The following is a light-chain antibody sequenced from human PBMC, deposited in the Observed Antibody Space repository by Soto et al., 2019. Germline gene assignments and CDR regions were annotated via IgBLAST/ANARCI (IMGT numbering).Light chain of an antibody. CDR2: EVS. CDR3: SSYAGNSRYV. J-gene: IGLJ1*01. V-gene: IGLV2-8*01. CDR1: SSDVGRYNY. Sequence: QSALIQPPSVSGSPGQSVTISCTGTSSDVGRYNYISWYQQRPGKAPKLIIYEVSKRPSGVPARLSGFKYGNTASLTVSGLQAEDEADYYCSSYAGNSRYVFGTGTKVTVL.